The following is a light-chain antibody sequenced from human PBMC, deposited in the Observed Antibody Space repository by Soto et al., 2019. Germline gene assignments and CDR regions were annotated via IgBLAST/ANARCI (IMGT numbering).Light chain of an antibody. CDR1: QSISSY. J-gene: IGKJ3*01. V-gene: IGKV1-39*01. CDR2: AAS. Sequence: DIQMTQSPSSLSASVGDRVTITCRASQSISSYLNWYQQKPGKAPKLLIYAASSLQSRVPSRFSGSGSGTDFTHTISRLHPEDFATYYCQQSYSTPRAFGPGTKVDIK. CDR3: QQSYSTPRA.